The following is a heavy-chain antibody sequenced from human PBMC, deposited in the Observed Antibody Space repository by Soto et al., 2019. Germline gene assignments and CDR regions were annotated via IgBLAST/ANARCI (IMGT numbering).Heavy chain of an antibody. V-gene: IGHV1-69*01. D-gene: IGHD6-19*01. J-gene: IGHJ6*02. CDR3: AKVRYSSPMSYYYGMDV. CDR1: RVAFSKFI. CDR2: IIPIFGTA. Sequence: QAQLEQSGGEVKKPGSSVKVSCKASRVAFSKFIVTWVRQAPGLGLEWVGGIIPIFGTANYAQKFQGRVTITADESTSTSYMEVNNLRSEETAVYYCAKVRYSSPMSYYYGMDVWGQGTTVTVSS.